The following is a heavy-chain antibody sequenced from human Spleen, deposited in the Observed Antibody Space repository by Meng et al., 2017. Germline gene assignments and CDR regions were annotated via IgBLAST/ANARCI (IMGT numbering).Heavy chain of an antibody. CDR2: MTPNNGNT. J-gene: IGHJ6*02. Sequence: ASVKVSCKASGYTFINYDINWVRQATGQGLEWMGWMTPNNGNTGYAQKFQGRVTMTTNTSISTAYMELSSLRSEDTAVYYCARVVVVATASGNHYYYYYGLDVWGQGTTVTVSS. CDR1: GYTFINYD. D-gene: IGHD2-21*02. CDR3: ARVVVVATASGNHYYYYYGLDV. V-gene: IGHV1-8*01.